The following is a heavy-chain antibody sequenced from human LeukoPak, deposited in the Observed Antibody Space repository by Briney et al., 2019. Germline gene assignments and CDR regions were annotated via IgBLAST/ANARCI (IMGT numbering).Heavy chain of an antibody. V-gene: IGHV3-53*01. Sequence: GGSLRLSCAPSGVIPCSNQTNWVRPAPGEGLEWITIIYSDASTSYAKSVKGRFTLSRDSSKDVLYLQLNSLRAEDTAVYYCARGVWPRNYMDVWGKGTTVTVSS. J-gene: IGHJ6*03. CDR1: GVIPCSNQ. CDR3: ARGVWPRNYMDV. D-gene: IGHD3-16*01. CDR2: IYSDAST.